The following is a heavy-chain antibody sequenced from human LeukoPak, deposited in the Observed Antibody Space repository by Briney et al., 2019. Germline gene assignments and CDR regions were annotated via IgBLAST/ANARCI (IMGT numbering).Heavy chain of an antibody. CDR3: ARDRAVDSSGYYLGY. CDR2: IIPILGIA. CDR1: GGTFISYA. D-gene: IGHD3-22*01. Sequence: SVKVSCKASGGTFISYAISWVRQAPGQGLEWMGRIIPILGIANYAQKFQGRVTITADKSTSTAYMELSSLRSEDTAVYYCARDRAVDSSGYYLGYWGQGTLVTVSS. V-gene: IGHV1-69*04. J-gene: IGHJ4*02.